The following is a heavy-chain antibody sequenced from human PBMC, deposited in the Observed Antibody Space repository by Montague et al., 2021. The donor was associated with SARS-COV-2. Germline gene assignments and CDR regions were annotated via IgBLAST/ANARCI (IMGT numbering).Heavy chain of an antibody. Sequence: SLRLSCAASGFNFDDYGMSWFRQAPGKGLEWVSGIYWNGGTTSYADSVKGRFTISRDNAKNSLYLQMNSLRAEDTALYYCARDHAYTSSSDYWGQGTLVTVSS. V-gene: IGHV3-20*04. CDR2: IYWNGGTT. CDR3: ARDHAYTSSSDY. D-gene: IGHD3-16*01. CDR1: GFNFDDYG. J-gene: IGHJ4*02.